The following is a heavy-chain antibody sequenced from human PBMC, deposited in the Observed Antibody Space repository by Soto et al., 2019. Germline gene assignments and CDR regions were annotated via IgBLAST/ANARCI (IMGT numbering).Heavy chain of an antibody. Sequence: SLTCTVSVGSCNSGAYCWSWIRQLPGKGLEWIGYINYRETTYYNPSLKSRVTISRDPSKRQFSLRVNSVTAADTAVYYCARVSATGTRWFDSWGQGTQVTVPS. J-gene: IGHJ5*01. CDR3: ARVSATGTRWFDS. D-gene: IGHD6-13*01. CDR1: VGSCNSGAYC. CDR2: INYRETT. V-gene: IGHV4-31*03.